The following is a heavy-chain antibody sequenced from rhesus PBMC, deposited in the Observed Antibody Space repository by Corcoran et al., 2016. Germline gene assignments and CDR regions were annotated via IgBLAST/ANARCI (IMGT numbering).Heavy chain of an antibody. CDR3: ARSNILRPIDY. CDR1: GGSISGNW. Sequence: QLQLQESGPGLVKPSETLSLTCAVSGGSISGNWWRWICQPPGKGLEWIGRIDSSGSTDYNPSLKSRVTLSVDTSKNQFSLKLRVVTAADTAVYYCARSNILRPIDYWGQGVLVTVSS. CDR2: IDSSGST. V-gene: IGHV4-160*01. D-gene: IGHD2-21*01. J-gene: IGHJ4*01.